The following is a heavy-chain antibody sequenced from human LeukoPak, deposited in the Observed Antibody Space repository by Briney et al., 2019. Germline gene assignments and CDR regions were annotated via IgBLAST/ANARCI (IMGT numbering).Heavy chain of an antibody. V-gene: IGHV3-30*04. CDR3: ARVDDLDAFDM. CDR1: GFTFSTYA. CDR2: ISDDGNNK. Sequence: GGSLKLSCAASGFTFSTYAMHWVRQAPGKGLEWVAVISDDGNNKYYADSVKGRFTISRDNSKNTLYLQMNSPRAEDTAVYYCARVDDLDAFDMWGQGTMVTVSS. J-gene: IGHJ3*02. D-gene: IGHD2-2*03.